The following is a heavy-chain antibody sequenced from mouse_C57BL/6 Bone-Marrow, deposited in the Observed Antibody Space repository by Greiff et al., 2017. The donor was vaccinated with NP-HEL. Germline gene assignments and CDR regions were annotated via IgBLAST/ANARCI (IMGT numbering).Heavy chain of an antibody. J-gene: IGHJ1*03. CDR1: GYTFTSYW. D-gene: IGHD1-1*01. CDR2: IDPSDSYT. V-gene: IGHV1-69*01. Sequence: QVQLQQPGAELVMPGASVKLSCKASGYTFTSYWMHWVKQRPGQGLEWIGEIDPSDSYTNYNQKFKGKSTLTVDKSSSTAYMQLSSLTSEDSAVYYCARYYYGSRGWYFDVWGTGTTVTVSS. CDR3: ARYYYGSRGWYFDV.